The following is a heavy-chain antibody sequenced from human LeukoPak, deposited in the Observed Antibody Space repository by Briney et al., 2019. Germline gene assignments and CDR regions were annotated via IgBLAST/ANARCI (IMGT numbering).Heavy chain of an antibody. CDR1: RFTFSSYT. J-gene: IGHJ4*02. CDR3: TRGSYGDYEY. D-gene: IGHD4-17*01. CDR2: IDPSSTYI. Sequence: GGSLRLSYSASRFTFSSYTMNWVRQAPGKGLEWVSSIDPSSTYIYYADSVKGRFTISRDNAQYSLYLQMNSLRAEDTAVYYCTRGSYGDYEYWGQGTLVTVSS. V-gene: IGHV3-21*01.